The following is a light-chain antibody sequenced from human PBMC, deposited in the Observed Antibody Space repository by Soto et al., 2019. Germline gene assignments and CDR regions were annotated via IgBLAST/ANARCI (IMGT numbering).Light chain of an antibody. CDR3: QQYNSYSWT. V-gene: IGKV1-5*01. CDR1: QSISSW. J-gene: IGKJ1*01. CDR2: DAS. Sequence: DIQMTQSPSTLSASVGDRVTITCRASQSISSWLAWYQQKPGKAPKLLIYDASSLESGVPSKFSGSGSGTEFTLTLSSLQPDDFATYYCQQYNSYSWTFAQGTKVEIK.